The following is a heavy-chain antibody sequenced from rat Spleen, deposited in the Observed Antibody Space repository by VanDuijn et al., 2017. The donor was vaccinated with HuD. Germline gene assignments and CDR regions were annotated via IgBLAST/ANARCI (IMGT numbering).Heavy chain of an antibody. CDR1: GYSIISNY. Sequence: EVQLQESGPGLVTPSQSLSLTCSVTGYSIISNYWGWIRKFAGNKMEWMGYISDSGSTSYNPSLKSRISITRDTSKNQFFLQLNSVTTEDTATYYCARSLIYYYSGPYNWFAYWGQGTLVTVSS. CDR2: ISDSGST. CDR3: ARSLIYYYSGPYNWFAY. D-gene: IGHD1-1*01. V-gene: IGHV3-1*01. J-gene: IGHJ3*01.